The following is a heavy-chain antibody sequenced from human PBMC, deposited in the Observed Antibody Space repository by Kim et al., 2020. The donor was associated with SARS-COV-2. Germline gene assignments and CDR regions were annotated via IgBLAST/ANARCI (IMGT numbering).Heavy chain of an antibody. J-gene: IGHJ3*01. Sequence: SETLSLTCTVSGGSISSSSYYWGWIRQPPGKGLEWIAILYYSGSTYYNPSLKSRVTISVDTSKNQFSLKLSSVTAADTAVYYCARTSSGPHDAFDFWGQG. CDR1: GGSISSSSYY. D-gene: IGHD3-22*01. V-gene: IGHV4-39*01. CDR3: ARTSSGPHDAFDF. CDR2: LYYSGST.